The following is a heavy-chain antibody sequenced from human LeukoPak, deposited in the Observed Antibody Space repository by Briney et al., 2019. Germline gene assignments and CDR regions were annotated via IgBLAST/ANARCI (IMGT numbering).Heavy chain of an antibody. CDR1: GFIFSDYY. CDR3: ARVDVGIFWLEHMDV. V-gene: IGHV3-11*01. D-gene: IGHD3-9*01. Sequence: GGSLRLSCAASGFIFSDYYMSWIRQAPGKGLEWVSYISSSGSTIYYADSVKGRFTISRDNAKNSLYLQMNSLRAEDTAVYYCARVDVGIFWLEHMDVWGKGTTVTVSS. J-gene: IGHJ6*03. CDR2: ISSSGSTI.